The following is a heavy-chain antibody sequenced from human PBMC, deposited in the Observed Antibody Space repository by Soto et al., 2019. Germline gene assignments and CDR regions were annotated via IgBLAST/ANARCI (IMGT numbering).Heavy chain of an antibody. CDR2: IYYSRST. D-gene: IGHD5-18*01. J-gene: IGHJ4*02. CDR3: AKSIEDTEWIGGFDY. CDR1: GGSISSYY. Sequence: SVTLSLTCTVSGGSISSYYWSWIRQPPGKGLEWIGYIYYSRSTNYNPSLKSRVTISVDTSKNQFSLKLSSVTVADTAVYYCAKSIEDTEWIGGFDYWGQGTLVTVSS. V-gene: IGHV4-59*01.